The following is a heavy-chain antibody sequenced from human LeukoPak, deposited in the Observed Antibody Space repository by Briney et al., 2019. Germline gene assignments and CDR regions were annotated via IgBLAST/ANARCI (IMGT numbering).Heavy chain of an antibody. D-gene: IGHD3-10*01. CDR3: ARDHGLLWFGDQNNWFDP. CDR1: GYTFTGYY. V-gene: IGHV1-2*02. Sequence: ASVKVSRKASGYTFTGYYMHWVRQAPGQGLEWMGWINPNSGGTNYAQKFQGRVTMTRDTSISTAYMELSRLRSDDTAVYYCARDHGLLWFGDQNNWFDPWGQGTLVTVSS. J-gene: IGHJ5*02. CDR2: INPNSGGT.